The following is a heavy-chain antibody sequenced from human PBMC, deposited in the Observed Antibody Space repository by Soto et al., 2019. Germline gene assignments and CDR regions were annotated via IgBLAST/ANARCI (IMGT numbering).Heavy chain of an antibody. CDR3: ARGVGIAAAGVWTYYYYYGMDV. J-gene: IGHJ6*02. D-gene: IGHD6-13*01. V-gene: IGHV1-3*01. CDR1: GYTFTSYA. Sequence: ASVKVSCKASGYTFTSYAMHWVRQAPGQRLEWMGWINAGNGNTKYSQKFQGRVTITRDTSASTAYMELSSLRSEDTAVYYCARGVGIAAAGVWTYYYYYGMDVWGQGTTVTVSS. CDR2: INAGNGNT.